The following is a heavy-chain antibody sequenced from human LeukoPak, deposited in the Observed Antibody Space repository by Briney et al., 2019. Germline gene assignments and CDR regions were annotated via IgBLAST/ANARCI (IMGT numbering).Heavy chain of an antibody. V-gene: IGHV4-59*01. CDR2: MYHSGST. CDR1: GGSISRYF. CDR3: ARTSVRWFDP. J-gene: IGHJ5*02. Sequence: SETLSLTCTVSGGSISRYFWSWLRQPPGKGLEWIGYMYHSGSTNYNPSLKSRVTISVDLSKNQFSLRLSSVTAADTAVYYCARTSVRWFDPWGQGTLVTVSS. D-gene: IGHD5/OR15-5a*01.